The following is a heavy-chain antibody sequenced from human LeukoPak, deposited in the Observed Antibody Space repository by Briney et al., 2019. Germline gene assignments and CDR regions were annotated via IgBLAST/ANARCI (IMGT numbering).Heavy chain of an antibody. CDR2: IIPILGIA. CDR3: AREPDVDLSTFRGDAFDI. V-gene: IGHV1-69*04. J-gene: IGHJ3*02. D-gene: IGHD5-24*01. CDR1: GGTFSSYA. Sequence: VASVKVSCKASGGTFSSYAISWVRQAPGQGLEWMGRIIPILGIANYAQKFKGRVTITADKSTSTAYMDLSSLTSEDTAVYYCAREPDVDLSTFRGDAFDIWGQGTMVTVSS.